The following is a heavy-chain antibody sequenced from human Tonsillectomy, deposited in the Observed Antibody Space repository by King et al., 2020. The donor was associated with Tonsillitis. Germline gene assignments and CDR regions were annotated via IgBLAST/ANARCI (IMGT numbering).Heavy chain of an antibody. CDR2: IYYSGSP. CDR1: GGSISSYY. V-gene: IGHV4-59*01. D-gene: IGHD4-17*01. J-gene: IGHJ5*02. CDR3: ARDRRGYDDYDRWFDP. Sequence: QLQESGPGLVKPSETLSLTCTVSGGSISSYYWSWIRQPPGKGLEWIGYIYYSGSPKYNPSLKSRVTISVDTSKNQFSLKLSSVTAADTAVYYCARDRRGYDDYDRWFDPWGQGTLVTVSS.